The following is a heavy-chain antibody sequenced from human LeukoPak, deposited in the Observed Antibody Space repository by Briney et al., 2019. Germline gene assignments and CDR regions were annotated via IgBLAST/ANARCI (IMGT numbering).Heavy chain of an antibody. CDR1: GFTFSDYY. V-gene: IGHV3-11*01. J-gene: IGHJ3*02. CDR2: ISSSGSTI. D-gene: IGHD3-22*01. CDR3: ARGHYYYDSSGYYPTVGEDAFDI. Sequence: GGSLRLSCAASGFTFSDYYMSWIRQAPGKGLEWVSYISSSGSTIYYADSVKGRFTISRDNAKNSLYLQMNSLRAEDTAVYYCARGHYYYDSSGYYPTVGEDAFDIWGQGTMVTVSS.